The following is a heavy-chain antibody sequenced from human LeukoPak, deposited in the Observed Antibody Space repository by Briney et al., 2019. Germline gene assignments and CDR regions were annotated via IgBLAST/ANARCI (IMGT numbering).Heavy chain of an antibody. D-gene: IGHD3-22*01. J-gene: IGHJ4*02. CDR1: GGSISSSNW. CDR2: IYHSGST. Sequence: PSETLSLTCAVSGGSISSSNWWSRVRQPPGKGLEWIGEIYHSGSTNYNPSLKSRVTISVDKSKNQFSLKLSSVTAADTAVYYCARMSYYDPRGFDYWGQGTLVTVSS. CDR3: ARMSYYDPRGFDY. V-gene: IGHV4-4*02.